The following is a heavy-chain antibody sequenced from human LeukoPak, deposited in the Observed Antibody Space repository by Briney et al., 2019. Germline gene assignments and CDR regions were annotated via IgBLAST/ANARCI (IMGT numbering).Heavy chain of an antibody. CDR1: GFTFSNSA. J-gene: IGHJ4*01. CDR2: LSGSGITT. CDR3: AKGIYSSGWSYFDY. V-gene: IGHV3-23*01. D-gene: IGHD6-19*01. Sequence: GGSLRLSCAASGFTFSNSAMSWVRQAPGKGLEWVSTLSGSGITTYNADSVKGRFTISRDNSKNTLYLQMNSLRAEDTAVYYCAKGIYSSGWSYFDYWGHGTLVTVSS.